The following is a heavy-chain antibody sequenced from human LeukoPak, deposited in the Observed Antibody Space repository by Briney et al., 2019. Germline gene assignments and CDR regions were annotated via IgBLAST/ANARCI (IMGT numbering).Heavy chain of an antibody. CDR2: IDYDGGKI. CDR3: VRGWGSNVYASAFDV. J-gene: IGHJ3*01. CDR1: GFIYNVYG. D-gene: IGHD3-16*01. Sequence: GGSLRLPCAASGFIYNVYGMHWVRQAPGKGLEWAAKIDYDGGKIQYAASVKGRLTISRDNSKNTLYLEMNGLRVEDTAVYYCVRGWGSNVYASAFDVWGQGTMVTVSS. V-gene: IGHV3-33*01.